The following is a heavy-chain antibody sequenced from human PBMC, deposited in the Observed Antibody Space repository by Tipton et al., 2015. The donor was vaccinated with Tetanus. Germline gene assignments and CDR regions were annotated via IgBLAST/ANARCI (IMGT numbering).Heavy chain of an antibody. D-gene: IGHD3-16*01. CDR2: IFPGDYDI. CDR1: GYTFNNYW. J-gene: IGHJ4*02. V-gene: IGHV5-51*01. Sequence: QSGAEVKKPGESLKISCKGFGYTFNNYWIGWVRQLPGKGLEWMGIIFPGDYDIRYSPTFQGRVTISADKSITTAYLQWSSLRASATAMYYCARVGGGSKWRFDYWGQGTPVPVSS. CDR3: ARVGGGSKWRFDY.